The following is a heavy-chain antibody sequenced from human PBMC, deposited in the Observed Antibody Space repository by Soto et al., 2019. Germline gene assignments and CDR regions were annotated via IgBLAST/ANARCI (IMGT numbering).Heavy chain of an antibody. CDR1: GGSISSGDYY. V-gene: IGHV4-30-4*01. Sequence: TSETLSLTCTVSGGSISSGDYYWSWIRQPPGKGLEWIGYIYYSGSTYYNPSLKSRVTISVDTSKNQFSLKLSSVTAADTAVYYCARDRLRNWFDPWGQGTLVTVSS. CDR3: ARDRLRNWFDP. J-gene: IGHJ5*02. CDR2: IYYSGST.